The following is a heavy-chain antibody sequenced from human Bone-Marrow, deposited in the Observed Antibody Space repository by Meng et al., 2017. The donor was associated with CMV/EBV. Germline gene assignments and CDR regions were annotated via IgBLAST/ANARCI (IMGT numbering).Heavy chain of an antibody. CDR1: GYSFTSYW. J-gene: IGHJ4*02. V-gene: IGHV5-51*01. CDR2: IYPGDSDT. D-gene: IGHD1-1*01. CDR3: ARQFSWYNWLVDY. Sequence: KVSCKGSGYSFTSYWIGWVRQMPGKGLEWMGIIYPGDSDTRYSPSFQGQVTISADKSISTAYLQWSSLKASDTAMYYCARQFSWYNWLVDYWGQGTLVTSPQ.